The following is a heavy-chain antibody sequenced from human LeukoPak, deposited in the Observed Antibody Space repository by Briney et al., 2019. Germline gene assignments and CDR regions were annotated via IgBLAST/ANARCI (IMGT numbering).Heavy chain of an antibody. D-gene: IGHD2-2*01. CDR2: ISNDGRNK. J-gene: IGHJ4*02. V-gene: IGHV3-30*03. Sequence: GGSLRLSCAASGFTFDDYGMSWVRQAPGKGPEWVALISNDGRNKNYADSVKGRFTISRDNSKNTLFLQMNNLRTEDTALFYCAREETWFSTTWYYFDYWGQGTLVTVSS. CDR1: GFTFDDYG. CDR3: AREETWFSTTWYYFDY.